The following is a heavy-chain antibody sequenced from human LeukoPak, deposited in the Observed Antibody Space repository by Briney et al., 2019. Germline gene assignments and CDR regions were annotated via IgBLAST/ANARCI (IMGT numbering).Heavy chain of an antibody. CDR1: GSSISSHY. CDR2: ISYIGSA. V-gene: IGHV4-59*11. CDR3: ARGRYSYLYYFDY. D-gene: IGHD5-18*01. J-gene: IGHJ4*02. Sequence: SETLSLTCTVSGSSISSHYWSWIRQPPGKGLEWIGYISYIGSANYSPSLKSRVTISVDSSKNQFSLRLSSVTAADTAVYYCARGRYSYLYYFDYWGQGTLVTVSS.